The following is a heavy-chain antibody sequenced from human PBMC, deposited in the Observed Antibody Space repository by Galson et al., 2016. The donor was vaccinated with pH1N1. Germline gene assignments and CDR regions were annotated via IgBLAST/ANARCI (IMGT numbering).Heavy chain of an antibody. Sequence: SVKVSCKASGYNFNVYYMHWVRQAPGQGLQWMGRIIGMFGTANYAQKFQGRVTITADESTSTAYMELSSLRSGDTAVYYCARAPGYYDSSGYDPAWGQGTLVTVSS. CDR2: IIGMFGTA. CDR1: GYNFNVYY. D-gene: IGHD3-22*01. V-gene: IGHV1-69*13. J-gene: IGHJ4*02. CDR3: ARAPGYYDSSGYDPA.